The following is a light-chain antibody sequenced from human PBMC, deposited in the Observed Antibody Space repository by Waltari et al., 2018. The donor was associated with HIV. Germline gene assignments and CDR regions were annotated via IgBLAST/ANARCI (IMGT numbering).Light chain of an antibody. CDR3: QSYDSSFSGAV. CDR1: SSNPGAGFG. V-gene: IGLV1-40*01. J-gene: IGLJ2*01. Sequence: QSVLTQPPSVSGPPGKRVTVSCTGRSSNPGAGFGAPWYQQLPGTAPKLLIYANNNRPSGVPDRFSGSKSGATASLAITGLQPEDEADYYCQSYDSSFSGAVFGGGTKLTVL. CDR2: ANN.